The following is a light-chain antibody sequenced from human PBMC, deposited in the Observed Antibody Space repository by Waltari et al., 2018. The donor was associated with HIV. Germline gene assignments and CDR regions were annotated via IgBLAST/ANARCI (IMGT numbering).Light chain of an antibody. J-gene: IGLJ2*01. CDR3: TSYAGSDNLML. V-gene: IGLV2-8*01. Sequence: QSALTQPPTASGSPGQSVTISCSGTSNDVGPYDYVSCYQQHPDKAPRLIIYEVYKRPSGVPDRFSGSKSGNTASLTVSGLQAEDEADYYCTSYAGSDNLMLFGGGTKVTVL. CDR1: SNDVGPYDY. CDR2: EVY.